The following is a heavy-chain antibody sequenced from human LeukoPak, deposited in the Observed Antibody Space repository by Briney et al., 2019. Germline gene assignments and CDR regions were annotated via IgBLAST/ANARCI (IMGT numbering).Heavy chain of an antibody. CDR2: ISPYNGNT. CDR1: GYSFMNNG. Sequence: GASVKVSCKASGYSFMNNGINWVRQAPGQGLEWMGWISPYNGNTNFAQKLQGRVTMTTDTSTSTAYLELRSLTFDDTAVYYCARGETRNDYWGQGTLVTVSS. CDR3: ARGETRNDY. D-gene: IGHD3-16*01. V-gene: IGHV1-18*01. J-gene: IGHJ4*02.